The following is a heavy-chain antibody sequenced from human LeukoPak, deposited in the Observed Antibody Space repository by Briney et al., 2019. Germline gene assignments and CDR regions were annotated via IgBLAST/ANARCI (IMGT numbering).Heavy chain of an antibody. Sequence: GGSLRLSCAASGFTFSSCWMSWGRQAPGKGLEWVANINQDGSDKYYVDSVKGRFTISRDNAKNSLYLQMNSLRAEDTAVYYCARAAYGSGYAFDIWGQGTMVTVSS. J-gene: IGHJ3*02. CDR3: ARAAYGSGYAFDI. V-gene: IGHV3-7*01. CDR1: GFTFSSCW. CDR2: INQDGSDK. D-gene: IGHD3-10*01.